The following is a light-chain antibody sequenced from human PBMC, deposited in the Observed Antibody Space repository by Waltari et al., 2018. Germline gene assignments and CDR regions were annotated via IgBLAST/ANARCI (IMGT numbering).Light chain of an antibody. Sequence: DIVMTQSPDSLAVSLGERATINCKSSQRVLYGPHNKSYLAWYQQKPGQPPKLLIYWASTRQSGVPDRFSGSGSGTDFTLTISSLHAEDVAVYYCQQYYSTAPDTFGQGTKLEIK. V-gene: IGKV4-1*01. CDR1: QRVLYGPHNKSY. J-gene: IGKJ2*01. CDR2: WAS. CDR3: QQYYSTAPDT.